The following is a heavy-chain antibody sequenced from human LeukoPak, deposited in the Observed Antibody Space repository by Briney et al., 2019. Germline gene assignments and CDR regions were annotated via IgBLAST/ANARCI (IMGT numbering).Heavy chain of an antibody. D-gene: IGHD6-13*01. CDR2: ISSSGGSR. CDR3: AKRLSSSWYKWTIDY. V-gene: IGHV3-23*01. Sequence: GSLSLSCAASGFTFSSYAMRWVRQAPGKGLEWVSRISSSGGSRYYADSVKGRFTISRDNSKNTLYLQMNSLRAEDTAVYYCAKRLSSSWYKWTIDYWGQGTLVTVSS. J-gene: IGHJ4*02. CDR1: GFTFSSYA.